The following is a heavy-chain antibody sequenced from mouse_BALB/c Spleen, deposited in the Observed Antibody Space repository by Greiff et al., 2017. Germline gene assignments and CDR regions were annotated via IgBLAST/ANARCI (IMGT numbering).Heavy chain of an antibody. CDR1: GFNIKDYY. CDR3: ATYGSWAMDY. J-gene: IGHJ4*01. V-gene: IGHV1S135*01. CDR2: IDPYNGGT. Sequence: EVQLQQSGAELVRPGALVKLSCKASGFNIKDYYMHWVKQSHGKSLEWIGYIDPYNGGTSYNQKFKGKATLTVDKSSSTAFMHLNSLTSEDSAVYYCATYGSWAMDYWGQGTSVTVSS. D-gene: IGHD1-1*02.